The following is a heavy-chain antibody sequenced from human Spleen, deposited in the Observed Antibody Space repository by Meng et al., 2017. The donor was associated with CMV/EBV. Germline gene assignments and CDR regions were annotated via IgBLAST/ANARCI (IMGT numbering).Heavy chain of an antibody. CDR1: GYTITSYY. CDR2: INPSGGSA. Sequence: CKASGYTITSYYIHWVRQAPGQGLEWMGIINPSGGSATYAQRFQGRVTMTSDTSTNTVYMQLSSLRSEDTAIYYCARILWFGELSFGYWGQGALVTVSS. V-gene: IGHV1-46*01. CDR3: ARILWFGELSFGY. D-gene: IGHD3-10*01. J-gene: IGHJ4*02.